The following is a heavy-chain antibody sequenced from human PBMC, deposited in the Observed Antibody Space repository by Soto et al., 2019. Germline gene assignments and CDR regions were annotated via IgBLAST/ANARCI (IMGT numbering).Heavy chain of an antibody. V-gene: IGHV3-30*18. D-gene: IGHD3-9*01. Sequence: GGSLRLSCXASGXTFSSYXMHXVRQAPGKGLEWVAXIXYDGSNXXYADSVKGRFTISRDNSKNTLYLQMNSLRAEDTAVYYCAKDLTPLLRYFDWFTPAPGNYYGMDVWGQGTTVTVSS. CDR1: GXTFSSYX. CDR3: AKDLTPLLRYFDWFTPAPGNYYGMDV. CDR2: IXYDGSNX. J-gene: IGHJ6*02.